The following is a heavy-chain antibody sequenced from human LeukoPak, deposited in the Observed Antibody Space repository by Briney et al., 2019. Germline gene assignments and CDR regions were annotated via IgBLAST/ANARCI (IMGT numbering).Heavy chain of an antibody. CDR2: ISYDRSNK. V-gene: IGHV3-30*18. Sequence: PGGSLRLSCAASGFTFSSYGMHWVRQAPGKGLEWVAVISYDRSNKYYADSVKGRFTISRDNSKNTLYLQMNSLRAEDTAVYYCAKDYCSGGSCYVFDYWGQGTLVTVSS. D-gene: IGHD2-15*01. J-gene: IGHJ4*02. CDR1: GFTFSSYG. CDR3: AKDYCSGGSCYVFDY.